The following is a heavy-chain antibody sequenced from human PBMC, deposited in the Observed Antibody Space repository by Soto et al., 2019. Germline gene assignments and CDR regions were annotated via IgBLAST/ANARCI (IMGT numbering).Heavy chain of an antibody. CDR3: AKKITVVEMATTFDY. Sequence: PGGSLRLSCAASGFTFSSYAMSWVRQAPGKGLEWVSAISGSGGSTYYADSVKGRFTISRDNSKNTLYLQMNSLRAEDTAVYYCAKKITVVEMATTFDYWGQGTLVTVSS. CDR1: GFTFSSYA. J-gene: IGHJ4*02. D-gene: IGHD1-1*01. CDR2: ISGSGGST. V-gene: IGHV3-23*01.